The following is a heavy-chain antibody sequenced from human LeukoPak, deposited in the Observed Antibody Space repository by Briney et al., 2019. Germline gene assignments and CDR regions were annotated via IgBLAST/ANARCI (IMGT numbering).Heavy chain of an antibody. D-gene: IGHD2-8*02. CDR2: INEDGSSI. J-gene: IGHJ4*02. Sequence: GGSLRLSCAVSGFTFSSYWMRWVRQVPGKGLVWVSRINEDGSSISYADSVKGRFTISRDNAKNTLYLQMNSLRVEDSAVYYCARDQIYCTGGYCYFEYWGQGTLVTVSS. V-gene: IGHV3-74*01. CDR3: ARDQIYCTGGYCYFEY. CDR1: GFTFSSYW.